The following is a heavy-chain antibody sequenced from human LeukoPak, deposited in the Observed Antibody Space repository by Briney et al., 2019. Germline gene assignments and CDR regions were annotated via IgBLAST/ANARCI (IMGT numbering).Heavy chain of an antibody. Sequence: GGSLRLSCVDSGFTFSGYNMNWVRQAPGKGLEWVSYISSSSSTIYYADSVKGRFTISRDNAKNSLYLQMNSLRDEDTAVYYCASSGWYDLGYFDYWGQGTLVTVSS. V-gene: IGHV3-48*02. CDR2: ISSSSSTI. D-gene: IGHD6-19*01. J-gene: IGHJ4*02. CDR3: ASSGWYDLGYFDY. CDR1: GFTFSGYN.